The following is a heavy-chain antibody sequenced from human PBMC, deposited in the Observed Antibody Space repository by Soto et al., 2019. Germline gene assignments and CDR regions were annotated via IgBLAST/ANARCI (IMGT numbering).Heavy chain of an antibody. J-gene: IGHJ1*01. CDR1: GFTFSSYW. D-gene: IGHD6-19*01. V-gene: IGHV3-7*05. CDR3: ARVGIAVAGHAEYFQH. Sequence: PGGSLRLSCAASGFTFSSYWMSWVRQAPGKGLEWVANIKQDGSEKYYVDSVKGRFTISRDNAKNSLYLQMNSLRAEDTAVYYCARVGIAVAGHAEYFQHWGQGTLVTVSS. CDR2: IKQDGSEK.